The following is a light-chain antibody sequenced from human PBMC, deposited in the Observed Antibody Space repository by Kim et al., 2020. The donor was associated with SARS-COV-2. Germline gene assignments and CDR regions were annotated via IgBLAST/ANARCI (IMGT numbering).Light chain of an antibody. CDR2: GHS. J-gene: IGLJ2*01. CDR1: PFTIGAGYG. Sequence: QRVPLACTGTPFTIGAGYGVPWYQQLPGTAPTLLIYGHSNRPSGVPDRFSGSKSGTSASLAITGLQAEDEADYYCQSYDSSLSGSVFGGGTQLTVL. V-gene: IGLV1-40*01. CDR3: QSYDSSLSGSV.